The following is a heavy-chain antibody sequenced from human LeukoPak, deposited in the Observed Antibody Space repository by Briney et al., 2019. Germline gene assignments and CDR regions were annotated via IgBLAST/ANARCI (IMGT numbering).Heavy chain of an antibody. CDR3: ARVMPVAGTSY. CDR1: GFTFSTYW. V-gene: IGHV3-74*01. D-gene: IGHD6-19*01. J-gene: IGHJ4*02. CDR2: INSDGSST. Sequence: GGSLRLSCAASGFTFSTYWVHWVRQAPGKGLVWVSRINSDGSSTSYADSVKGRFTISRDNAKNTLYLQMNSLRAEDTAVYYCARVMPVAGTSYWGQGTLVTVSS.